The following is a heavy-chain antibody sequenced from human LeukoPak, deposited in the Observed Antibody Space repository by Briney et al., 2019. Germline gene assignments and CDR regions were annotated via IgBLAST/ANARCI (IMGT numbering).Heavy chain of an antibody. J-gene: IGHJ6*03. CDR3: ATRGWHYYYSYYMDV. CDR2: IYYSGST. CDR1: GGSISSSSYY. D-gene: IGHD6-19*01. Sequence: SETLSLTCTVSGGSISSSSYYWGWIRQPPGKGLEWIGSIYYSGSTYYNPSLKSRATISVDTAKNQFSLKLSSVTAADTAVYYCATRGWHYYYSYYMDVWGKGTTVTVSS. V-gene: IGHV4-39*01.